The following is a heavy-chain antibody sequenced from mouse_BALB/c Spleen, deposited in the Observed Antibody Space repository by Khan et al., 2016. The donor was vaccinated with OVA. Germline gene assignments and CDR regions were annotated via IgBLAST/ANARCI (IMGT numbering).Heavy chain of an antibody. V-gene: IGHV1S81*02. Sequence: VQLQQSGAELVKPGASVKLSCKASGYTFTSYYMYWVKQRPGQGLEWIGEINPSNGGTNVNEKFKSKATLTVDKSSSTAYMEVSSLTSEDSAVYYCTRGVYGSPFSYWGQGTLVTVSA. J-gene: IGHJ3*01. D-gene: IGHD1-1*01. CDR1: GYTFTSYY. CDR2: INPSNGGT. CDR3: TRGVYGSPFSY.